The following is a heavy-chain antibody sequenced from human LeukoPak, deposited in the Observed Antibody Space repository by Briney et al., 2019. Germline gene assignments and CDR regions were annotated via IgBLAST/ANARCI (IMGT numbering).Heavy chain of an antibody. J-gene: IGHJ3*02. Sequence: PSETLSLTCTVSGYSISSGYYWGWIRQPPGKGLEWIGSIYHSGSTYYNPSLKSRVTISVDTSKNQFSLKLSSVTAADTAVYYCARAPSIAARIDAFDIWGQGTMVTVSS. CDR2: IYHSGST. V-gene: IGHV4-38-2*02. CDR1: GYSISSGYY. CDR3: ARAPSIAARIDAFDI. D-gene: IGHD6-6*01.